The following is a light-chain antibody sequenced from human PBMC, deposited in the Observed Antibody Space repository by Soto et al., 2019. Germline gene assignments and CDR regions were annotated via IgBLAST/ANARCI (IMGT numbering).Light chain of an antibody. CDR3: HQYNSNSSSWT. CDR1: QSISGW. Sequence: DIQMTQSPSTLSASVGDRVTITCRASQSISGWLAWYQQKPGKAPKLLIYKASNLESGVPSRFSGSGSGTEFTLTISSLQPDPVATYYCHQYNSNSSSWTFGQGTKVEIK. V-gene: IGKV1-5*03. CDR2: KAS. J-gene: IGKJ1*01.